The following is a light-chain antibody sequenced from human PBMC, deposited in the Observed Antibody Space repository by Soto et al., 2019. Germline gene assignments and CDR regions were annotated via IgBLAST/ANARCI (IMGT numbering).Light chain of an antibody. J-gene: IGKJ1*01. Sequence: EIVMTQSPATLSVSPGEGATLSCRASQSVSSNLAWYQQKPGQAPRLLIYGASTRATGIPARFSGSGSGTEFTXTXSXXXXXDFAVYYCQQYNNWPPWTFGQGTKVEXK. V-gene: IGKV3-15*01. CDR2: GAS. CDR3: QQYNNWPPWT. CDR1: QSVSSN.